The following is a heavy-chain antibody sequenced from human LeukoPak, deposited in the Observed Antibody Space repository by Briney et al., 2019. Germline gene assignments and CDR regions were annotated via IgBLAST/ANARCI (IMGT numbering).Heavy chain of an antibody. CDR1: GFTFTNYA. CDR3: AKGTGWF. Sequence: GGSLRLSCAASGFTFTNYAMSWVRQAPGKGLEWLSAISGSGGDTDYADSVRGRFTISRDNSKNTLYLQMNSLRAEDTAVYYCAKGTGWFWGQGTLVTVSS. CDR2: ISGSGGDT. D-gene: IGHD6-19*01. V-gene: IGHV3-23*01. J-gene: IGHJ4*02.